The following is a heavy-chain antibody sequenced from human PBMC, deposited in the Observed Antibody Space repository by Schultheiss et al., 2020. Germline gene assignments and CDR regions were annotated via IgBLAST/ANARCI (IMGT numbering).Heavy chain of an antibody. Sequence: GSLRLSCKGSGYSFTSYWIGWVRQMPGKGLEWMGIIYPGDSDTRYSPSFQGQVTISADKSISTAYLQWSSLKASDTAMYYCARFTERGYSYGSIYFDYWGQGTLVTVSS. V-gene: IGHV5-51*01. CDR1: GYSFTSYW. CDR3: ARFTERGYSYGSIYFDY. D-gene: IGHD5-18*01. CDR2: IYPGDSDT. J-gene: IGHJ4*02.